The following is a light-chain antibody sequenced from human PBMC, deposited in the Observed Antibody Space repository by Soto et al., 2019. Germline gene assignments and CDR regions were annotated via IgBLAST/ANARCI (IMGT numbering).Light chain of an antibody. Sequence: EIVLTQSPPTLSVSPGERATLSCRASQSVGSNLAWYQQKPGQAPRLLIYGASTRATGIPARFSGSGSGTEFTLTISSLQSEDFAVYYCQQYNNWPTWTFGQGTKVDIK. CDR1: QSVGSN. CDR2: GAS. J-gene: IGKJ1*01. CDR3: QQYNNWPTWT. V-gene: IGKV3-15*01.